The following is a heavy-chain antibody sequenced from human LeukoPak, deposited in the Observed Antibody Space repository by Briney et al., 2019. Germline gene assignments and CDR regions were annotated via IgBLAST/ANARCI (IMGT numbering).Heavy chain of an antibody. CDR3: ASGYWFDP. Sequence: SETLSLTCTVSGGSISSSSYYWGWIRQPPGTGLEWIGYIYYSGSTNYNPSLKSRVTISVDTSKNQFSLKLSSVTAADTAVYYCASGYWFDPWGQGTLVTVSS. CDR2: IYYSGST. D-gene: IGHD6-13*01. CDR1: GGSISSSSYY. V-gene: IGHV4-61*05. J-gene: IGHJ5*02.